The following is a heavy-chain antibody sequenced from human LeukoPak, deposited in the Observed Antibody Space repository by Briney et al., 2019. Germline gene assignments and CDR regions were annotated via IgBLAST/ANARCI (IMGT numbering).Heavy chain of an antibody. CDR3: ARGEMATIEDAFDI. D-gene: IGHD5-24*01. J-gene: IGHJ3*02. V-gene: IGHV4-59*01. CDR1: GGSISSYY. CDR2: IYYSGST. Sequence: SETLSLTCTVSGGSISSYYWSWIRQPPGKGLEWIGYIYYSGSTNYNSSLKSRVTISLDTSKNQFSLKLSSVTAADTAIYYCARGEMATIEDAFDIWGQGTMVTVSS.